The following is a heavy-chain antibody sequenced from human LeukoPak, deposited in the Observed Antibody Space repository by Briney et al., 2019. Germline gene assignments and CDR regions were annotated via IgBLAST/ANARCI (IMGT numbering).Heavy chain of an antibody. V-gene: IGHV3-33*01. CDR2: IWYDGSNK. Sequence: GGSLRLSCAASGFTFSSYGMHWVRQAPGKGLEWVAVIWYDGSNKYYADSVKGRFTISRDNAKNSLYLQMNSLRAEDTAVYYCARDVIAARGEGHYYYYYGMDVWGQGTTVTVSS. CDR1: GFTFSSYG. D-gene: IGHD6-6*01. J-gene: IGHJ6*02. CDR3: ARDVIAARGEGHYYYYYGMDV.